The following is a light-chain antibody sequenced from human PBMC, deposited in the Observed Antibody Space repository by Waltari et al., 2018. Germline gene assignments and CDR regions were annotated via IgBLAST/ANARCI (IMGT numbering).Light chain of an antibody. CDR2: EAT. V-gene: IGLV2-23*01. J-gene: IGLJ3*02. Sequence: QSALTQPASVSGSPGQSITISCTGTRSYVGGSDLFSWYQHHPGKAPKLIIYEATKRPSGVSDRFSASKSDNTASLTISGLQADDEANYYCCSYAGSSTYVLFGGGTRLTVL. CDR3: CSYAGSSTYVL. CDR1: RSYVGGSDL.